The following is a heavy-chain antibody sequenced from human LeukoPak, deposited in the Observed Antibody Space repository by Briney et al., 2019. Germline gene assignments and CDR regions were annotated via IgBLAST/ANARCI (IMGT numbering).Heavy chain of an antibody. D-gene: IGHD3-22*01. CDR2: INTNTGNP. V-gene: IGHV7-4-1*02. Sequence: ASVKVSCKASGYTFTSYAMNWVRQAPGQGLEGMGWINTNTGNPTYAQGFTGRFVFSLDTSVSTAYLQISSLKAEDTAVYYCARGGGSWYYDSSGYNYYYYYMDVWGKGTTVTVSS. CDR3: ARGGGSWYYDSSGYNYYYYYMDV. J-gene: IGHJ6*03. CDR1: GYTFTSYA.